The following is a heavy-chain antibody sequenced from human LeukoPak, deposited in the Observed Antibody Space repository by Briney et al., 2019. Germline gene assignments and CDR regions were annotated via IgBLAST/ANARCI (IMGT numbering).Heavy chain of an antibody. CDR3: ARGFLGQRAVRGGGDWFDP. V-gene: IGHV1-2*02. CDR2: INPNSGGT. J-gene: IGHJ5*02. CDR1: GYTFTGYY. Sequence: ASVKVSCKASGYTFTGYYMHWVRQAPGQGLEWMGWINPNSGGTNYAQKFQGRVTMTRDTSISTAYMELSRLRSDDTAVYYCARGFLGQRAVRGGGDWFDPWGQGTLVTVSS. D-gene: IGHD3-16*01.